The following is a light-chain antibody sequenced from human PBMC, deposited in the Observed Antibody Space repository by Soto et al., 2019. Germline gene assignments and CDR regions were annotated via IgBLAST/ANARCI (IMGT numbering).Light chain of an antibody. CDR1: KSDIGAYVF. Sequence: QSALTQPASVSGSPGQSITISCTGTKSDIGAYVFVSWHQQHPGKAPKLIIYEISKRPSGVSDRFSGSKSGYTASLTISGLQHEDECHYYCSAFTTDSTVIFGGGTKLTVL. CDR3: SAFTTDSTVI. V-gene: IGLV2-14*01. J-gene: IGLJ2*01. CDR2: EIS.